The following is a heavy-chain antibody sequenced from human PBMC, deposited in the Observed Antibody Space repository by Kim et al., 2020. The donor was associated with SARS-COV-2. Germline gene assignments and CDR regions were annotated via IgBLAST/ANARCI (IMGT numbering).Heavy chain of an antibody. CDR3: ARDSSGWSYYYYYGMDV. CDR1: GGSISSSSYY. CDR2: IYYSGST. D-gene: IGHD6-19*01. Sequence: SETLSLTCTVSGGSISSSSYYWGWIRQPPGKGLEWIGSIYYSGSTYYNPSLKSRVTISVDTSKNQFSLKLSSVTAADTAVDYCARDSSGWSYYYYYGMDVWGQGTTVTVSS. V-gene: IGHV4-39*02. J-gene: IGHJ6*02.